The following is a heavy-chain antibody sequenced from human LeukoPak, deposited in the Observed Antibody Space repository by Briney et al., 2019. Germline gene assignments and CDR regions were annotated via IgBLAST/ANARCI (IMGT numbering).Heavy chain of an antibody. D-gene: IGHD5-12*01. V-gene: IGHV4-4*07. J-gene: IGHJ4*02. CDR1: GGSISSYY. CDR2: IYTSGST. Sequence: SETLSLTCTVSGGSISSYYWSWIRQPAGKGLEWIGRIYTSGSTNYNPSLKSRVTISVDTSKSQLSLKLTSVTAADTAVYYCARRVDTMQPFDYWGQGTLVTVSS. CDR3: ARRVDTMQPFDY.